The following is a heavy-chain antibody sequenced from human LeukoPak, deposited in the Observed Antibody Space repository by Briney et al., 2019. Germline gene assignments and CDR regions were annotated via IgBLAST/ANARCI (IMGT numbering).Heavy chain of an antibody. D-gene: IGHD6-13*01. CDR3: ARGGVAAKYYFDY. V-gene: IGHV4-34*01. CDR1: GGSFSGYY. CDR2: INHSGST. J-gene: IGHJ4*02. Sequence: SETLSLTCAVYGGSFSGYYWSWIRQPPGKGLEWIGEINHSGSTNYNPSLKSRVTISVDTSKNQLSLKLSSVTAADTAVYYCARGGVAAKYYFDYWGPGTLVTVSS.